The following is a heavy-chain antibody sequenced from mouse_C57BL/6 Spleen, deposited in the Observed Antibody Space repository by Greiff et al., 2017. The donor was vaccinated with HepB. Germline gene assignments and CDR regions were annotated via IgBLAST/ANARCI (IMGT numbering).Heavy chain of an antibody. D-gene: IGHD3-2*02. J-gene: IGHJ2*01. V-gene: IGHV1-50*01. CDR2: IDPSDSYT. CDR3: ARASSGTLDY. Sequence: QVQLKQPGAELVKPGASVKLSCKASGYTFTSYWMQWVKQRPGQGLEWIGEIDPSDSYTNYNQKFKGKATLTVDTSSSTAYMQLSSLTSEDSAVYYCARASSGTLDYWGQGTTLTVSS. CDR1: GYTFTSYW.